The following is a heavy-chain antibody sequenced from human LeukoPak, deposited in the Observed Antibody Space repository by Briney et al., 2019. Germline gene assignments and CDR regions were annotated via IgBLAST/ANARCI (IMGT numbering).Heavy chain of an antibody. CDR1: GGSISSSSYY. Sequence: SETLSLTCTVSGGSISSSSYYWGWIRQPPGKGLEWIGSIYYSGSTYYNPSLKSRVTISVDTSKNQFSLKLSSVTAADTAVYYCARLTSFHYFDYWGQGTLVTVSS. CDR3: ARLTSFHYFDY. V-gene: IGHV4-39*01. J-gene: IGHJ4*02. CDR2: IYYSGST. D-gene: IGHD3-3*01.